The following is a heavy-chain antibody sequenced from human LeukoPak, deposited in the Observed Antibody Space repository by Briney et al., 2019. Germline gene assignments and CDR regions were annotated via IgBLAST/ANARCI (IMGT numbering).Heavy chain of an antibody. CDR1: GFTFDDYA. D-gene: IGHD3-3*01. CDR2: ISWNSGSI. Sequence: GGSLRLSCAASGFTFDDYAMHWVRQAPGKGLEWVSGISWNSGSIGYADSVKGRFTISRDNAKNSLYLQMNSLRAEDTALYYCAKGGGGPIFGVVNSYYYYYYMDVWGKGTTVTVSS. CDR3: AKGGGGPIFGVVNSYYYYYYMDV. J-gene: IGHJ6*03. V-gene: IGHV3-9*01.